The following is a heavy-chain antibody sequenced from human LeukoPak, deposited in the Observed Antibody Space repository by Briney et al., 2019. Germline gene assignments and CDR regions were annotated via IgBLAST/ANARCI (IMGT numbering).Heavy chain of an antibody. CDR3: AREGRYDTSALSAFDI. CDR1: GFTFSSYG. Sequence: PGGSLRLSCAASGFTFSSYGMHWVRQAPGKGLEWVAFIQVDGKDIYYVDSVKGRYTISRDNSKNTMYLQMKSLRVEDTAVYYCAREGRYDTSALSAFDIWGQGTMVTVSS. J-gene: IGHJ3*02. D-gene: IGHD3-22*01. CDR2: IQVDGKDI. V-gene: IGHV3-30*02.